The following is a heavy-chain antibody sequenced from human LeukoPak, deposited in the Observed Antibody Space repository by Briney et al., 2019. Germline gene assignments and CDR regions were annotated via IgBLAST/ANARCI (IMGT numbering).Heavy chain of an antibody. CDR1: GGPISSYC. CDR2: ISTSGST. V-gene: IGHV4-4*07. D-gene: IGHD2-2*01. CDR3: ARLSCTTTSCHFDY. Sequence: SETLSLTCTVSGGPISSYCWNWIRQPAGKGLEWIGQISTSGSTDYNPSLKSRVTMSVDTSKNQFSLKLNSVTAADTTVYYCARLSCTTTSCHFDYWGQGTLVTVSS. J-gene: IGHJ4*02.